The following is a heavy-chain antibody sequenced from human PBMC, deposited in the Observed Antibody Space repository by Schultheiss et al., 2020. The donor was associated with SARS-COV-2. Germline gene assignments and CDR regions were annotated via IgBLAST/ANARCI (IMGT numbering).Heavy chain of an antibody. Sequence: SETLSLTCSVSGGSLSRSSYYWGWVRQSPGKGLEWIGSVYTSGSTSHNPALRSRVAVSVDTSKNLFSLRLSSVTAADTAVYYCARHLYSTSGNYFYYYLGVWGKGTTLTVSS. V-gene: IGHV4-39*01. CDR2: VYTSGST. CDR3: ARHLYSTSGNYFYYYLGV. CDR1: GGSLSRSSYY. J-gene: IGHJ6*03. D-gene: IGHD2-2*01.